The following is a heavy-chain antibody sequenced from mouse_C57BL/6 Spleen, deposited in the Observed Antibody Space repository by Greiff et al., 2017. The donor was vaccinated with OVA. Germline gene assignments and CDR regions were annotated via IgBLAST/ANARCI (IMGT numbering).Heavy chain of an antibody. J-gene: IGHJ2*01. CDR3: TRLNWDENY. D-gene: IGHD4-1*02. CDR2: IDPETGGT. CDR1: GYTFTDYE. Sequence: VQLQQSGAELARPGASVTLSCKASGYTFTDYEMHWVKQTPVHGLEWIGAIDPETGGTAYNQKFKGKAILTADKSSSTAYMELRSLTSEDSAVYYCTRLNWDENYWGQGTTLTVSS. V-gene: IGHV1-15*01.